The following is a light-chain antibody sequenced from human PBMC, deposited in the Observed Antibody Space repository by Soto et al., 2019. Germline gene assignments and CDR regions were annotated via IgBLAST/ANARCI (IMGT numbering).Light chain of an antibody. CDR1: SSDVGSYNL. V-gene: IGLV2-23*02. Sequence: QSALTQPASVSGSPGQSITISCTGTSSDVGSYNLVSWYQQHPGKAPKLMIYEVSKRPSGVSNRFSGSKSGNTASLTISGLQAEDEADYYCCSYAGSSTLYDFGTGTKLTVL. CDR3: CSYAGSSTLYD. J-gene: IGLJ1*01. CDR2: EVS.